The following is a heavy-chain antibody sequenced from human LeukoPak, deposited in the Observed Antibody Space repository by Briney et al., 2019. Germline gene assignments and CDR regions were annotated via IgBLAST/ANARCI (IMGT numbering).Heavy chain of an antibody. Sequence: ASVKVSCKASGYTFTGYYMHWVRQAPGQGLEWMGWINPNSGGTNYAQKFQGRVTMTRDTSISTAYMELSRLRSDDTAVYHCARTRIAAAGVNWFDPWGQGTLVTVSS. D-gene: IGHD6-13*01. J-gene: IGHJ5*02. CDR3: ARTRIAAAGVNWFDP. CDR1: GYTFTGYY. V-gene: IGHV1-2*02. CDR2: INPNSGGT.